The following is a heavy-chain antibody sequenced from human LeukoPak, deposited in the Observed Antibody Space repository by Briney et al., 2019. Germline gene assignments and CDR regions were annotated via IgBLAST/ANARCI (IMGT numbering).Heavy chain of an antibody. CDR3: ARERGSYRYPSAY. J-gene: IGHJ4*02. Sequence: SGGSLRLSCAASGFTFSNYWMSWVRQAPGKGLRWVANIRQDGSEKYYVDSVKGRFTISRDNAKNSLCLQMNILRVEDTAVYYCARERGSYRYPSAYWGQGTLVTVSS. D-gene: IGHD3-16*02. CDR2: IRQDGSEK. CDR1: GFTFSNYW. V-gene: IGHV3-7*01.